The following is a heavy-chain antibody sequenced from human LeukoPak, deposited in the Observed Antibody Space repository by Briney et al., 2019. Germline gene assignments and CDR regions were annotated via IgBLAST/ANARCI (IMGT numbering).Heavy chain of an antibody. CDR2: IYPGDSDT. D-gene: IGHD2-2*01. J-gene: IGHJ4*02. CDR1: EYSFTTYW. Sequence: GESLKISCTTSEYSFTTYWIGWVRQVAGKDLEWMWIIYPGDSDTRYSPSFEGQVTISADKSTSTAYLQWSSLKASDTATYYCARHLSSTGGCCYVDYWGQGTLVTVSS. CDR3: ARHLSSTGGCCYVDY. V-gene: IGHV5-51*01.